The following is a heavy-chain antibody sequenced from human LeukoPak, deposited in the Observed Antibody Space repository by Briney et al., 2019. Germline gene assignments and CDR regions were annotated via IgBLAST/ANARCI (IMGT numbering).Heavy chain of an antibody. CDR2: LYISGST. CDR3: ARAALYFDSSAYSYYFDY. CDR1: GASISSYY. V-gene: IGHV4-4*07. J-gene: IGHJ4*02. D-gene: IGHD3-22*01. Sequence: PSETLSLTCTVSGASISSYYYNWIRQTAGRGLEWIGRLYISGSTDYNPSLKSRVTISVDTSKNQFSLKLSSVTAADTAVYFCARAALYFDSSAYSYYFDYWGQGTLVTVSS.